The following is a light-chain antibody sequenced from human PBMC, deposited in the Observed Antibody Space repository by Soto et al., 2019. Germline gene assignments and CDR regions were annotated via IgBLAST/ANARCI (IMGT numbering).Light chain of an antibody. CDR3: QQYGSSPWT. CDR1: QSVSSSY. J-gene: IGKJ1*01. Sequence: TLSGRASQSVSSSYLAWYQQKPGQAPRLLIYGASSRATGIPDRFSGSGSGTDFTLTISRLEPEDFAVYYCQQYGSSPWTFGQGTKVDI. V-gene: IGKV3-20*01. CDR2: GAS.